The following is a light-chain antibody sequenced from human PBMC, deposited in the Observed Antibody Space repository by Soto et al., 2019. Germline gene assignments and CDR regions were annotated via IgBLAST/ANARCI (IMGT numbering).Light chain of an antibody. J-gene: IGKJ5*01. Sequence: EIVLTQSPATLSLSPGERATLSCSASQSVSSYLAWYQQKPGQAPRLLIYDASNRAAGIPARFSGSGSGTDFTLTISSLEPEDFAVYYCQQRSNWPITFGQGTRLEIK. CDR2: DAS. V-gene: IGKV3-11*01. CDR1: QSVSSY. CDR3: QQRSNWPIT.